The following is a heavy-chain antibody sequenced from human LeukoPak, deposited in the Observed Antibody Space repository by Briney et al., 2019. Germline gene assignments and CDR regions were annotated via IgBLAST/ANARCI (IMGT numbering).Heavy chain of an antibody. J-gene: IGHJ4*02. CDR1: GYTPTAHY. CDR2: IYGDDSDT. D-gene: IGHD7-27*01. Sequence: ASASDSPMPSGYTPTAHYLHAVRQAPGQGLEWMGLIYGDDSDTNFAQKFQDRVTMTRDTSITTAYMELTSLTPDDTAVYYCVRDCDWGPDYWGQGTLVTVSS. V-gene: IGHV1-2*02. CDR3: VRDCDWGPDY.